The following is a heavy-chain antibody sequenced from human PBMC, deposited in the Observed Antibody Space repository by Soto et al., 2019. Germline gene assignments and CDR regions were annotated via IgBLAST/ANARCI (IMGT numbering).Heavy chain of an antibody. J-gene: IGHJ6*02. CDR2: IIPIFGMP. Sequence: QVQLVQSGAEVKKPGPSVKGSCKASGGSFRTHAISWVRQAPGQGLEWMGGIIPIFGMPNYADRFQGRVTITDDETTSTAYRELGSLRSEDTAVNYCATNLQQDASGWHNSLYDLDVRGQGTAVTGSS. CDR1: GGSFRTHA. D-gene: IGHD6-25*01. V-gene: IGHV1-69*01. CDR3: ATNLQQDASGWHNSLYDLDV.